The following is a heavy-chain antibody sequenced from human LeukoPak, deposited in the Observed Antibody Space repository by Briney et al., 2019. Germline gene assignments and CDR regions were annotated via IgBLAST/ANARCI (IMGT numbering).Heavy chain of an antibody. CDR3: AREGSGSYHNWFDP. Sequence: TSQTLSLTCTVSGGSISSGDYYWSWIRQPRGKGMEWIVYIYYSGSTYYNPALKRRVTITVYTEKNEFSLKLSSVTAADTAVYYCAREGSGSYHNWFDPWGQGTLVTVSS. CDR2: IYYSGST. V-gene: IGHV4-30-4*08. CDR1: GGSISSGDYY. D-gene: IGHD1-26*01. J-gene: IGHJ5*02.